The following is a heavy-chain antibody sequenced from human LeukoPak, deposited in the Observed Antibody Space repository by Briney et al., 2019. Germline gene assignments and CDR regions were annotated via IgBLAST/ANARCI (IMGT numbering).Heavy chain of an antibody. D-gene: IGHD5-12*01. V-gene: IGHV4-39*07. Sequence: SETLSLTCTVSGGSISSSSYYWGWIRQPPGKGLEWIGSIYYSGSTYYNPSLKSRVTISVDTSKNQFSLKLSSVTAADTAVYYCARGDGVATSLWGQGTLVTVSS. CDR1: GGSISSSSYY. J-gene: IGHJ4*02. CDR3: ARGDGVATSL. CDR2: IYYSGST.